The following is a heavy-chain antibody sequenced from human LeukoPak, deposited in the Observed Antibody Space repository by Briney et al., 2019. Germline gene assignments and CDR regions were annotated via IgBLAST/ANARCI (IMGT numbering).Heavy chain of an antibody. CDR3: ATAHCTTTSCYLTSAPDY. CDR2: FDPEDGET. D-gene: IGHD2-2*01. V-gene: IGHV1-24*01. CDR1: GYTLTDLS. J-gene: IGHJ4*02. Sequence: ASVNVSCKVSGYTLTDLSMHWVRQAPGKGLEWMGTFDPEDGETIYAQKFQGRVTMTEDTSTDTAYMELSSLKSEDTAVYYCATAHCTTTSCYLTSAPDYWGQGTLVTVSS.